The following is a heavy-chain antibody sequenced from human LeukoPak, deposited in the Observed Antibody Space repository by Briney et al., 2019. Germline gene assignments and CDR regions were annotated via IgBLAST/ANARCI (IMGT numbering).Heavy chain of an antibody. CDR3: ARGFSSSWYPPDY. V-gene: IGHV3-21*01. D-gene: IGHD6-13*01. CDR1: GFTFSDYS. J-gene: IGHJ4*02. Sequence: PGGSLRLSCAASGFTFSDYSMNWVRQAPGKGLEWVSSIGSSGNYIYYADSLRGRVTISRDNAKNSLYLQMNSLRAEDTAVYYCARGFSSSWYPPDYWGQGTLVTVSS. CDR2: IGSSGNYI.